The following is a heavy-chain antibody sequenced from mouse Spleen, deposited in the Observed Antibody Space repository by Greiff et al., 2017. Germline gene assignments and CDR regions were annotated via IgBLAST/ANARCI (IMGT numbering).Heavy chain of an antibody. Sequence: QVHVKQSGAELVKPGASVKISCKASGYAFSSYWMNWVKQRPGKGLEWIGQIYPGDGDTNYNGKFKGKATLTADKSSSTAYMQLSSLTSEDSAVYFCARYGSRDAMDYWGQGTSVTVSS. J-gene: IGHJ4*01. CDR3: ARYGSRDAMDY. V-gene: IGHV1-80*01. D-gene: IGHD1-1*01. CDR1: GYAFSSYW. CDR2: IYPGDGDT.